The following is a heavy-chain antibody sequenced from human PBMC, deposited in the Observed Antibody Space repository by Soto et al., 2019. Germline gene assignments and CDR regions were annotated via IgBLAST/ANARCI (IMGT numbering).Heavy chain of an antibody. CDR1: GGTFSSYT. D-gene: IGHD4-17*01. J-gene: IGHJ1*01. Sequence: QVQLVQSGAEVKKPGSSVKVSCKASGGTFSSYTISWVRQAPGQGLEWMGRIIPILGIANYAQKFQGRVTITADKSTSTAYMELSSLRSEDTAVYYCARWDEPATVTPTLYFQHWGQGTLVTVSS. CDR2: IIPILGIA. CDR3: ARWDEPATVTPTLYFQH. V-gene: IGHV1-69*02.